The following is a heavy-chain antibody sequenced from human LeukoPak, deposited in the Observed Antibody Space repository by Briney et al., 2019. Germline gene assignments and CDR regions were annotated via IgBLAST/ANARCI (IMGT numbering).Heavy chain of an antibody. CDR1: GFTFSSYS. CDR3: ARGGAYYDILYQYYFDY. Sequence: GGSLRLSCAASGFTFSSYSMNWVRQAPGKGLEWVSYISSSSSTIYYADSVKGRFTISRDNAKNSLYLQMNSLRAEDTAVYYCARGGAYYDILYQYYFDYWGQGTLVTVSS. J-gene: IGHJ4*02. V-gene: IGHV3-48*01. D-gene: IGHD3-9*01. CDR2: ISSSSSTI.